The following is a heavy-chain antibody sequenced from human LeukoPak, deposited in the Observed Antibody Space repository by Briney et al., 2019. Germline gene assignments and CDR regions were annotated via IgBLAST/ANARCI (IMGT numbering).Heavy chain of an antibody. V-gene: IGHV3-33*01. CDR3: ARDIYDSSGSYYFDY. CDR2: IWYDGSNK. CDR1: GFTFSSYG. J-gene: IGHJ4*02. D-gene: IGHD3-22*01. Sequence: EGSLRLSCAASGFTFSSYGMHWVRQAPGKGLEWVAVIWYDGSNKYYADSVKGRFTISRDNSKNTLYLQMNSLRAEDTAVYYCARDIYDSSGSYYFDYWGQGTLVTVSS.